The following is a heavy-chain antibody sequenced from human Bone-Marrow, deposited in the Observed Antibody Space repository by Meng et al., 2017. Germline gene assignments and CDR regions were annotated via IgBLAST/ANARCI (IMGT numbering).Heavy chain of an antibody. J-gene: IGHJ4*02. CDR2: INPNSGGT. V-gene: IGHV1-2*06. CDR1: GYTFTGYY. Sequence: VPLVQSGAGGKKPGALVKVSCKASGYTFTGYYRHWVRQAPGQGLEWMGRINPNSGGTNYAQKFQGRVTMTRDTSISTAYMELSRLRSDDTAVYYCARVRWELPDYWGQGTLVTVSS. CDR3: ARVRWELPDY. D-gene: IGHD1-26*01.